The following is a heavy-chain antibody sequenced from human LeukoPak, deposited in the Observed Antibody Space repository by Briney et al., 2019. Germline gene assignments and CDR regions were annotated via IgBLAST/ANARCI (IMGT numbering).Heavy chain of an antibody. CDR3: ARGGGRYYGSGSLTY. D-gene: IGHD3-10*01. V-gene: IGHV1-8*02. Sequence: ASVKVSCKASGGTFSSYAISWVRQATGQGLEWMVWMNPNSGNTGYAQKFQGRVTMTRNTSISTAYMELSSLRSEDTAVYYCARGGGRYYGSGSLTYWGQGTLVTVSS. CDR2: MNPNSGNT. J-gene: IGHJ4*02. CDR1: GGTFSSYA.